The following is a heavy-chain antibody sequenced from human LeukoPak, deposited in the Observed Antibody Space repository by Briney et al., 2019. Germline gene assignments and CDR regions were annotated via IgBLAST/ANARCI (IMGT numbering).Heavy chain of an antibody. J-gene: IGHJ3*02. CDR1: GFTFSSYA. Sequence: PGGSLRLSCAASGFTFSSYAIHWVRQAPGKGLEYVSAISSNGGSTYYADSVKGRFTISRDNSKNTLYLQMSSLRAEDTAVYYCVKGVQYCSGGSCFARPHDAFDIWGQGTMVTVSS. V-gene: IGHV3-64D*06. D-gene: IGHD2-15*01. CDR2: ISSNGGST. CDR3: VKGVQYCSGGSCFARPHDAFDI.